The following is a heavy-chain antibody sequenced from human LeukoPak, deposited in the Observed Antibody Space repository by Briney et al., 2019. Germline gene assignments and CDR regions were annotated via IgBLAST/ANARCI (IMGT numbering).Heavy chain of an antibody. D-gene: IGHD3-10*01. CDR2: INHSGST. CDR3: ARNPLAVWFGVNWFDP. V-gene: IGHV4-34*01. CDR1: GGSFSGYY. Sequence: SETLSLTCAVYGGSFSGYYWSWIRQPPGKGLEWIGEINHSGSTNYNPSLKSRVTISVDTSKNQFSLKLSSVTAADTAVYYCARNPLAVWFGVNWFDPWGQGTLVTVSS. J-gene: IGHJ5*02.